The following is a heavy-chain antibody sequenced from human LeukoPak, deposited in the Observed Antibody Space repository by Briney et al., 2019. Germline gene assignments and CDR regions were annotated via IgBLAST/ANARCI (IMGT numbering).Heavy chain of an antibody. CDR2: ISYDGSNK. CDR3: AREFGYSYGYFDY. J-gene: IGHJ4*02. CDR1: GFTFSSYG. V-gene: IGHV3-30*19. Sequence: PGGSLRLSCAASGFTFSSYGMHWVRQAPGKGLEWVAVISYDGSNKYYADSVKGRFTISRDNSKNTLYLQMNSLRAEDTAVYYCAREFGYSYGYFDYWGQGTLVTVSS. D-gene: IGHD5-18*01.